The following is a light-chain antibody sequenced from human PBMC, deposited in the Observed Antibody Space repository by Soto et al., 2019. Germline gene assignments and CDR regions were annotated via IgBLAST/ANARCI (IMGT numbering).Light chain of an antibody. CDR1: SSDVGGYNY. CDR3: SSYTSSSTPFV. Sequence: QSVVTQPASVSGSPGQPITISCTGTSSDVGGYNYVSWYQQHPVKAPKLMIYDVTNRPSGVSDRFSGSKSGNTASLTISGLQAEDEADYYCSSYTSSSTPFVFGTGTKVT. J-gene: IGLJ1*01. CDR2: DVT. V-gene: IGLV2-14*01.